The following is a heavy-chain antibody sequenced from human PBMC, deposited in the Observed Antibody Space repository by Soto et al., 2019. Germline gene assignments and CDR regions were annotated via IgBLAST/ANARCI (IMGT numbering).Heavy chain of an antibody. CDR2: IFHSGNT. V-gene: IGHV4-59*01. CDR1: GVAMRNVY. J-gene: IGHJ4*01. CDR3: ARAHAPTLPFDY. D-gene: IGHD2-15*01. Sequence: PSETLSLTCTVSGVAMRNVYLSWIRQPPGKRLEWIGFIFHSGNTKYNPSLKNRVTISIDTSKNQFSLSLDSVTAADTAVYFCARAHAPTLPFDYWGLGTLVTVSS.